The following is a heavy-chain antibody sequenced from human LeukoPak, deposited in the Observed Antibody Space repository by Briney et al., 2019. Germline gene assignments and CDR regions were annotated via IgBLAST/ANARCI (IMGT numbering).Heavy chain of an antibody. V-gene: IGHV3-30*04. CDR3: VRGAPSYSGTRTPKFDY. J-gene: IGHJ4*02. CDR1: GFTFSSYA. Sequence: GGSLRLSCEASGFTFSSYAMHWVRQAPGKGLEWVAGISYDATNKYYAGSVSVRFIISRDSSKNPLFFQMNRLTPEDTAVYYCVRGAPSYSGTRTPKFDYWGQGTLVTVSS. CDR2: ISYDATNK. D-gene: IGHD1-1*01.